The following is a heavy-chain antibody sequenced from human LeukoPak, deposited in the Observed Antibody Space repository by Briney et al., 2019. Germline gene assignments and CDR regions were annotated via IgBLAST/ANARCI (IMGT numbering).Heavy chain of an antibody. D-gene: IGHD6-13*01. CDR3: ASRGKQQLAIN. CDR1: GFTFSDYY. J-gene: IGHJ4*02. V-gene: IGHV3-11*01. Sequence: GGSLRLSCAASGFTFSDYYMSWIRQAPGKGLEWVSYISSSGSTIYYADSVKGRFTISRDNAKNSLYLQMNSLRAEDTAAYYCASRGKQQLAINWGQGTLVTVSS. CDR2: ISSSGSTI.